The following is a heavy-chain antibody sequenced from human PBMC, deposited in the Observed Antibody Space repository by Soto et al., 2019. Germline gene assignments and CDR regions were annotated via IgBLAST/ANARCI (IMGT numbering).Heavy chain of an antibody. CDR3: CYGSGGKFDY. J-gene: IGHJ4*02. CDR2: IYYSGST. CDR1: GGSISSYY. V-gene: IGHV4-59*01. Sequence: PSETLSLTCTVSGGSISSYYWSWIRQPPGKGLEWIGYIYYSGSTNYNPSLKSRVTISVDTSKNQFSLKLSSVTAADTAVYYCCYGSGGKFDYWGQGTLVTVSS. D-gene: IGHD3-10*01.